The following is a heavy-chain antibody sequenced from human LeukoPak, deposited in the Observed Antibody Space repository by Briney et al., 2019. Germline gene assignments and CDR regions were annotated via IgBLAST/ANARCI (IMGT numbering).Heavy chain of an antibody. J-gene: IGHJ4*02. Sequence: GGSLRLSCAASGFTFSSYWMSWVRQAPGKGLEWVSYISSSGSTIYYADSVKGRFTISRDNAKNSLYLQMNSLRAEDTAVYYCARKRRGYSGYDSGSVFDYWGQGTLVTVSS. CDR1: GFTFSSYW. CDR3: ARKRRGYSGYDSGSVFDY. V-gene: IGHV3-48*04. CDR2: ISSSGSTI. D-gene: IGHD5-12*01.